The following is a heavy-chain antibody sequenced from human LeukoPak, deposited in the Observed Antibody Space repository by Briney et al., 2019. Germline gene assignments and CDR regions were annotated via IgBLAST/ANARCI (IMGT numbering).Heavy chain of an antibody. V-gene: IGHV1-69*13. CDR2: IIPIFGTA. CDR1: GGTFSSYA. CDR3: ARGYYGSGSYYNPWYYYYYYMDV. J-gene: IGHJ6*03. Sequence: GASVKVSCKASGGTFSSYAISWVRQAPGQGLEWMGGIIPIFGTANYAQKFQGRVTITADESTSTAYMELSSLRSEDTAVYYCARGYYGSGSYYNPWYYYYYYMDVWGKGTTVTISS. D-gene: IGHD3-10*01.